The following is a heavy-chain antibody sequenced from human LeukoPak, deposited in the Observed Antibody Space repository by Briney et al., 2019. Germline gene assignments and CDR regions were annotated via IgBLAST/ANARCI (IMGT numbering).Heavy chain of an antibody. J-gene: IGHJ3*02. CDR1: GYTFTSYV. CDR3: ARGGGLGYSYVPDAFDI. D-gene: IGHD5-18*01. V-gene: IGHV1-18*01. Sequence: ASVKVSCKPSGYTFTSYVISGVRQAAGQEREGMEWISAYNGNTNYGQKLQARVTMTTATSTSTAYMELSSLRSDDTAVYYCARGGGLGYSYVPDAFDIWGQGTMVTVSS. CDR2: ISAYNGNT.